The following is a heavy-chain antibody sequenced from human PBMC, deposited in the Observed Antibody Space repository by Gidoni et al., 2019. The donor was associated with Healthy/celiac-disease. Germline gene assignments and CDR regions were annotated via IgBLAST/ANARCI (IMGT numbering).Heavy chain of an antibody. D-gene: IGHD4-17*01. CDR2: ISGSGGST. CDR3: AKGYDYGDYAPYWYFDL. V-gene: IGHV3-23*01. CDR1: GFTFSSYA. J-gene: IGHJ2*01. Sequence: EVQLLESGGGLVQPGGSLRLSCAASGFTFSSYAMGWVRQAPGKGLEWVSAISGSGGSTYYADSVKGRFTISRDNSKNTLYLQMNSLRAEDTAVYYCAKGYDYGDYAPYWYFDLWGRGTLVTVSS.